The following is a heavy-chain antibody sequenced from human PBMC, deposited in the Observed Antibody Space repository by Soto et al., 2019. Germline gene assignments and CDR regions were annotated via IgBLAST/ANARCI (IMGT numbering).Heavy chain of an antibody. D-gene: IGHD3-3*01. J-gene: IGHJ4*02. Sequence: SETLSLTCTVSGDSISSYYWNWIRQPPGKGLEWIGYIYYSGSTNYKSALKSRVTISVDTSKNQFSLKLSSVTAADSAAYYCARTEGVFRFLEWSLWGQGTLVTVSS. CDR2: IYYSGST. V-gene: IGHV4-59*08. CDR3: ARTEGVFRFLEWSL. CDR1: GDSISSYY.